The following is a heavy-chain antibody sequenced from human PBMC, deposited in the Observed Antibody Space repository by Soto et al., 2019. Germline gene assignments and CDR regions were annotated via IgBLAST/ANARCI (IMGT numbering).Heavy chain of an antibody. CDR2: VFSSGST. V-gene: IGHV4-4*07. J-gene: IGHJ6*02. CDR1: GGSIISYY. Sequence: SETLSLTCSVPGGSIISYYWSWFRQPAGKGLEWIGRVFSSGSTNYNASLKSRVTMSIDTSKNEVSLTLRSVTAADTAVYYCARVAFSYFGMDVWGPGTTVTVSS. D-gene: IGHD3-3*02. CDR3: ARVAFSYFGMDV.